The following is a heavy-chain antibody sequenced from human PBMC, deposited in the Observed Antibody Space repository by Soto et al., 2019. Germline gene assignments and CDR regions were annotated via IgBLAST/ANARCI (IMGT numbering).Heavy chain of an antibody. D-gene: IGHD1-26*01. CDR2: IYYSGST. V-gene: IGHV4-31*03. CDR3: ARDRRGGVSLVAFDI. CDR1: GGSISSGGYY. J-gene: IGHJ3*02. Sequence: QVQLQESGPGLVKPSQTLSLTCTVSGGSISSGGYYWSWIRQHTGKGLEWIGYIYYSGSTYYNPSLKSRLTISVDTSKTQFSLNLNSVTAADTAVYYCARDRRGGVSLVAFDIWGQGTMVTVSS.